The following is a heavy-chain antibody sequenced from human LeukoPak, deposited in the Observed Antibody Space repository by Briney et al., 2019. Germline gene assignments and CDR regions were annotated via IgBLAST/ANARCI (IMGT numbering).Heavy chain of an antibody. J-gene: IGHJ4*02. D-gene: IGHD2-2*01. CDR3: AKDREKYQLSISDY. CDR2: ISGSGGST. Sequence: GGSLRPSCAASGFTFSSYAMSWVRQAPGKGLEWVSAISGSGGSTYYADSVKGRFTISRDNSKNTLYLQMNSLRAEDTAVYYCAKDREKYQLSISDYWGQGTLVTVSS. CDR1: GFTFSSYA. V-gene: IGHV3-23*01.